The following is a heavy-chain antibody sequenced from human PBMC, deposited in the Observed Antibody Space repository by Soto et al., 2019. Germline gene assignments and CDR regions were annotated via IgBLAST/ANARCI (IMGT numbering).Heavy chain of an antibody. CDR1: GYTFTSYG. CDR3: ARARTIFGVVITTYYYYGMDV. J-gene: IGHJ6*02. V-gene: IGHV1-18*01. CDR2: ISAYNGKA. D-gene: IGHD3-3*01. Sequence: ASVKVSCKDSGYTFTSYGISWVRQAPGQGLEWMGGISAYNGKANYAQKFQGRVTITTDKSTSTAYMELSSLRSEDTAVYYCARARTIFGVVITTYYYYGMDVWGQGTTVTVSS.